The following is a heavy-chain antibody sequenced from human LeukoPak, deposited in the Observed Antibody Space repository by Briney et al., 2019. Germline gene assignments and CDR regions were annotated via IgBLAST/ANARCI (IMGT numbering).Heavy chain of an antibody. CDR1: EFSVGSNY. V-gene: IGHV3-66*01. D-gene: IGHD5-18*01. CDR2: IYSGGST. CDR3: GRRAATERGHSYGLDY. Sequence: GGSLRLSCAASEFSVGSNYMTWVRQAPGKGLEWVSLIYSGGSTYYADSVKGRFTISRDNAKNSLYLQMNSLRVEDTAVYYCGRRAATERGHSYGLDYWGQGTLVTVSS. J-gene: IGHJ4*02.